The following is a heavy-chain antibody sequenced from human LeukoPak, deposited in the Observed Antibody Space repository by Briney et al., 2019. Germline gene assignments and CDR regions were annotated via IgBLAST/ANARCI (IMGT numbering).Heavy chain of an antibody. D-gene: IGHD2/OR15-2a*01. Sequence: PSETLSLTCSVSGGSISSSSYYWGWIRQPPGKGLEWIGSIYYSGRTYYNPSLKSRVTISVDTSKSQFSLKLSSVTAADTAVYYCARHNKAFDIGGQGTMVTVSS. CDR1: GGSISSSSYY. CDR2: IYYSGRT. CDR3: ARHNKAFDI. V-gene: IGHV4-39*01. J-gene: IGHJ3*02.